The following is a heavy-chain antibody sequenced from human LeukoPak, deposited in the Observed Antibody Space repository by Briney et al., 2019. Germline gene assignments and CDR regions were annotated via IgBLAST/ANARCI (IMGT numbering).Heavy chain of an antibody. CDR1: GGSISNYY. D-gene: IGHD6-13*01. CDR2: IYYSGST. V-gene: IGHV4-39*07. CDR3: ARAMYSSSWQRRDWFDP. Sequence: PSETLSLTCTVSGGSISNYYWGWIRQPPGKGLEWIGSIYYSGSTYYNPSLKSRVTISVDTSKNQFSLKLSSVTAADTAVYYCARAMYSSSWQRRDWFDPWGQGTLVTVSS. J-gene: IGHJ5*02.